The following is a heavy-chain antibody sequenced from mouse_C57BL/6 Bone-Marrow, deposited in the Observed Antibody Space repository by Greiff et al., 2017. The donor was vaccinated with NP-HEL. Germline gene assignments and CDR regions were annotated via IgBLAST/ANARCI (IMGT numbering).Heavy chain of an antibody. D-gene: IGHD1-2*01. CDR2: ISSGGSYT. J-gene: IGHJ2*01. V-gene: IGHV5-6*01. Sequence: EVNLVESGGDLVKPGGSLKLSCAASGFTFSSYGMSWVRQTPDKRLEWVATISSGGSYTYYPDSVKGRFTISRDNAKNTLYLQMSSLKSEDTAMYYCARHGTTALDYWGQGTTLTVSS. CDR1: GFTFSSYG. CDR3: ARHGTTALDY.